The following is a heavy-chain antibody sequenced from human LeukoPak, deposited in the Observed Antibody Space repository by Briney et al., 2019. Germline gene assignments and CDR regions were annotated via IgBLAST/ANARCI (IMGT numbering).Heavy chain of an antibody. CDR2: ISWNSGSI. V-gene: IGHV3-9*01. Sequence: GGSLRLSCAASGFTFYDYAMDWGRHAPGKGREGGSGISWNSGSIVYADSVKGRFTISRDNGKNSLYLQMNSQRAEDTALYYSAKALGEWLLLPHFDYSGHGTLVTVSS. J-gene: IGHJ4*01. CDR3: AKALGEWLLLPHFDY. CDR1: GFTFYDYA. D-gene: IGHD3-3*01.